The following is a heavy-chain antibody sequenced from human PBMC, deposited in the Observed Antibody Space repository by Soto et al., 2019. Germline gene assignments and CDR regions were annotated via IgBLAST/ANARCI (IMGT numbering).Heavy chain of an antibody. J-gene: IGHJ6*02. CDR1: GYTFTSYG. V-gene: IGHV1-18*01. CDR3: ARVALSGSYYYYYYGMDV. D-gene: IGHD1-26*01. Sequence: ASVQVSLKASGYTFTSYGISCVRQAPGQGLGWMGWISAYNGNTNYAQKLQGRVTMTTDTSTSTAYMELRSLRSDDTAVYYCARVALSGSYYYYYYGMDVWGQGTTVTVS. CDR2: ISAYNGNT.